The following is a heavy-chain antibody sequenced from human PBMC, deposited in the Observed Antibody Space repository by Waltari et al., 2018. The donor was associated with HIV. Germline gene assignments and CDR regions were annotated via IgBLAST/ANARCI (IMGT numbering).Heavy chain of an antibody. CDR3: SREGYGGNPANNFDF. Sequence: QVHLQQSGAGLLKPSETLSLTCTVSGGSFSGYYWRWIRQPPGQGLEWIGEVNHSGNINNNPALKSRLIISVNTSKRQFSLRLKSVTAADTAVYYCSREGYGGNPANNFDFWGQGTLVSVSS. D-gene: IGHD2-15*01. J-gene: IGHJ4*02. CDR1: GGSFSGYY. V-gene: IGHV4-34*01. CDR2: VNHSGNI.